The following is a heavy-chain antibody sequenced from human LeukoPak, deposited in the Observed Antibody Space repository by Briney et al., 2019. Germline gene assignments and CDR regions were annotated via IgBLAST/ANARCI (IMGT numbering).Heavy chain of an antibody. Sequence: ASVKVSCKASGYTFTSYYMHWVRQAPGQGLEWMGIINPSGGSTSYAQKFQGRVTMTRDTSTSTVYMELSSLGSGDTAVYYCARDGSVENLEWPDFDYWGQGTLVTVSS. CDR2: INPSGGST. CDR3: ARDGSVENLEWPDFDY. V-gene: IGHV1-46*03. D-gene: IGHD3-3*01. CDR1: GYTFTSYY. J-gene: IGHJ4*02.